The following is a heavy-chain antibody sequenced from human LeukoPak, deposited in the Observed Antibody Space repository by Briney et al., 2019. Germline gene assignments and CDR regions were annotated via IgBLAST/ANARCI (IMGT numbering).Heavy chain of an antibody. J-gene: IGHJ4*02. D-gene: IGHD5-12*01. CDR1: GGSISSYY. V-gene: IGHV4-59*08. Sequence: SETLSLTCTVSGGSISSYYWSWIRQPPGKGLEWIGYIYYSGSTNYNPSLKSRVTISVDTSKNQFSLKLSSVTAADTAVYYCARQTGYSGYDRFDYWGQGTLVTVSS. CDR3: ARQTGYSGYDRFDY. CDR2: IYYSGST.